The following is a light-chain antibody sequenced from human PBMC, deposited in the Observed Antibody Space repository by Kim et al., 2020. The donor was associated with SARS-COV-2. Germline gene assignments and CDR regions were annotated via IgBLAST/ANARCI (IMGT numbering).Light chain of an antibody. CDR1: SGYGNYK. CDR2: VGTGGIVG. CDR3: GADHGSGSNFVYV. V-gene: IGLV9-49*01. J-gene: IGLJ1*01. Sequence: CHLGSGYGNYKVDWYQQGPGKGPLVVMRVGTGGIVGSKGDGIPDRFSVLGSGLNRYLTIKNIQEEDESDCHCGADHGSGSNFVYVFGTGTKVTVL.